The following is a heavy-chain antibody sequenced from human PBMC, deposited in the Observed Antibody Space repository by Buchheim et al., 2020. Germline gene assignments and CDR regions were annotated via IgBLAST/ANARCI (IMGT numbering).Heavy chain of an antibody. D-gene: IGHD1-7*01. V-gene: IGHV3-30*03. CDR2: ISYDGRNK. CDR1: GFTFNAYG. Sequence: QVQLVESGGGVVQPGRSLRLSCAASGFTFNAYGMHWIRQAPGKGLEWVAVISYDGRNKYYADSVKGRFTISRDNSKNTLYLQMNSLRGEDTAVYYCASAGTTAPFDYWGQGTL. J-gene: IGHJ4*02. CDR3: ASAGTTAPFDY.